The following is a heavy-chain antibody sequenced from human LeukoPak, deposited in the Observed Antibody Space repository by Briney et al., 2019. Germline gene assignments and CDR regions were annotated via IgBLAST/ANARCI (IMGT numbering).Heavy chain of an antibody. CDR1: GYSFTTHW. D-gene: IGHD5-24*01. CDR2: IYPGDSDT. Sequence: GESLKISCKGSGYSFTTHWIAWVRQMPGKGLEWMGIIYPGDSDTRYSPSFQGQVTISADKSITTAYLQWSSLKASDTAMYYCARRTVEMPTISAFDMWGQGTMVTVSS. CDR3: ARRTVEMPTISAFDM. V-gene: IGHV5-51*01. J-gene: IGHJ3*02.